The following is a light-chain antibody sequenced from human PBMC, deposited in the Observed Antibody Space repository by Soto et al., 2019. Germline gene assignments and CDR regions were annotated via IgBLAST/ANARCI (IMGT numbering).Light chain of an antibody. CDR3: QQLNGSPWT. J-gene: IGKJ1*01. V-gene: IGKV1-9*01. Sequence: IQLTQSPSSLSASVGDIVTIPCRASPAIASFLAWYQQKPGTATKLLIYVASTLQSGVPSRFSGSRSERDYTLTIGSVQPEDFATYYCQQLNGSPWTFGQGTKVDSK. CDR2: VAS. CDR1: PAIASF.